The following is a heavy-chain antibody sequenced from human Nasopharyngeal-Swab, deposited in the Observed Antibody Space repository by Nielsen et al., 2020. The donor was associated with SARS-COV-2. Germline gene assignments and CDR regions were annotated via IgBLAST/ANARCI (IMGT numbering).Heavy chain of an antibody. Sequence: GESLKISCAASGFSFSSYWMSWVRQAPGKGLEWVANINLYGSQKNFVDSVKGRFTISRDSAKNVVYLQMNTMRAEDTAVYYCARVTAYGFDIWGQGTMVTVSS. D-gene: IGHD3-16*01. V-gene: IGHV3-7*01. CDR2: INLYGSQK. CDR3: ARVTAYGFDI. CDR1: GFSFSSYW. J-gene: IGHJ3*02.